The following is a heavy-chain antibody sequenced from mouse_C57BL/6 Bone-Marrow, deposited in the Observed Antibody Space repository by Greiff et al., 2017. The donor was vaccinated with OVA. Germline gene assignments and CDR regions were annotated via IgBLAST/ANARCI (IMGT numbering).Heavy chain of an antibody. Sequence: VQLQHSGPELVKPGASVKISCKASGYSFTDYNMNWVKQSNGKSLEWIGVINPNYGTTSYNQKFKGKATLTVDQSSSTAYMQLNSLTSEDSAVYYCARRGYGSSRDYFDYWGQGTTLTVSS. V-gene: IGHV1-39*01. J-gene: IGHJ2*01. CDR3: ARRGYGSSRDYFDY. D-gene: IGHD1-1*01. CDR1: GYSFTDYN. CDR2: INPNYGTT.